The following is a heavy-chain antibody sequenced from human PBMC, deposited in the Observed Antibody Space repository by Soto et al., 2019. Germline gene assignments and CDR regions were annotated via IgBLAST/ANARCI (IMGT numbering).Heavy chain of an antibody. Sequence: PGGSLRLSFAASEFTFSSYAMSWVRQAPGKGLEWVSAISGSGGSTYYADSVKGRFTISRDNSKNTLYLQMNSLRAEDTAVYYCAKVRGYDFWSGQRYFDYWGQGTLVTVSS. V-gene: IGHV3-23*01. J-gene: IGHJ4*02. D-gene: IGHD3-3*01. CDR2: ISGSGGST. CDR1: EFTFSSYA. CDR3: AKVRGYDFWSGQRYFDY.